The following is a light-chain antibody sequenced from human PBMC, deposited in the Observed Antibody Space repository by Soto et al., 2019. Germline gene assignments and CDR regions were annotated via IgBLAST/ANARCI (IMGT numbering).Light chain of an antibody. Sequence: EIVMTQSPATLSVSPGERATLSCRASQSVSNKLAWYQQRPGQAPRLLIYSASTRATGIPARFSGSGSGTEFSLTISSLQSEDFVVYYCQQYNNWPITFGQGTRLEIK. J-gene: IGKJ5*01. CDR2: SAS. CDR1: QSVSNK. CDR3: QQYNNWPIT. V-gene: IGKV3-15*01.